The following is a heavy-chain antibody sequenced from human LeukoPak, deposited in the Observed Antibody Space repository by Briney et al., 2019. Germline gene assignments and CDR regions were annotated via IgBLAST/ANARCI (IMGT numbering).Heavy chain of an antibody. V-gene: IGHV1-8*01. Sequence: GASVKVSCKASGYTFTSYDINWVRQATGQGLEWMGWMNPNSGNTGYAQKFQGRVTMTRNTSISTAYMELSSLRSEDTAVYYCARIRKIRSIAVAGTDFQHWGQGTLVTVSS. J-gene: IGHJ1*01. CDR2: MNPNSGNT. CDR1: GYTFTSYD. CDR3: ARIRKIRSIAVAGTDFQH. D-gene: IGHD6-19*01.